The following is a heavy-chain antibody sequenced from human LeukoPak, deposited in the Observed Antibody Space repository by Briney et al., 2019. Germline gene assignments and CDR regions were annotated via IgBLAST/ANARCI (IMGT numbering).Heavy chain of an antibody. CDR3: AKGPNLGAWVALPC. D-gene: IGHD1-26*01. CDR1: EFTFGDGD. V-gene: IGHV3-23*01. J-gene: IGHJ4*02. Sequence: GGSLTLSCSASEFTFGDGDLSWVRQTLGKGLEWVSSISGDGLGTWYADSVRGRFIISRDKSRNTLYLQLNSLRPDDTAVYYCAKGPNLGAWVALPCCGQRSLVTVSS. CDR2: ISGDGLGT.